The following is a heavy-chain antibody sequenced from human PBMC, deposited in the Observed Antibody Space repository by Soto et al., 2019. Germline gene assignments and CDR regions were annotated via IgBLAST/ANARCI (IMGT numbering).Heavy chain of an antibody. CDR1: GGTFSGHA. D-gene: IGHD2-8*01. Sequence: QVQLVQSGAEVKKPGSSVKVSCEASGGTFSGHAISWVRQAPGQGPEWMGGLIPLFGTTQHAQNFQDRLTITADKSTSTAYTELTSPPFEDTANFYCARRPNWAHQFDSWGQGTLVTVSS. V-gene: IGHV1-69*06. CDR2: LIPLFGTT. CDR3: ARRPNWAHQFDS. J-gene: IGHJ5*01.